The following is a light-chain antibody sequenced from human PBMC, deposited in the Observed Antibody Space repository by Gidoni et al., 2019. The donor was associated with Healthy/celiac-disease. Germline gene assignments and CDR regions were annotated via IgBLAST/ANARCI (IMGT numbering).Light chain of an antibody. CDR1: QSISSW. CDR2: DAS. J-gene: IGKJ2*01. V-gene: IGKV1-5*01. Sequence: DIEVTQSPSTLSASVGNRGTITCRASQSISSWLAWYQQKPGKAPKLLIYDASSLESGVPSRFTGSVSGTDFTLTIRSLQPDGFATYYCQQCHTYPYTFGQGTKLEIK. CDR3: QQCHTYPYT.